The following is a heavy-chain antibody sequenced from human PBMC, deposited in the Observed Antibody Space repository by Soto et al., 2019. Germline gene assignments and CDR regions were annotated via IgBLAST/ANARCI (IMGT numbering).Heavy chain of an antibody. CDR2: VHQRGSN. Sequence: QVQLQESGPGLVKPSETLSLTCAVTSGSISNSEWWTWVHQPPGKGLEWIGEVHQRGSNNFNPSLKSRVTISIDKSENHFSLRLSSVTAADTAVYYCAGRMGSRPAWGQGTLVTVSS. J-gene: IGHJ4*02. V-gene: IGHV4-4*02. D-gene: IGHD6-13*01. CDR1: SGSISNSEW. CDR3: AGRMGSRPA.